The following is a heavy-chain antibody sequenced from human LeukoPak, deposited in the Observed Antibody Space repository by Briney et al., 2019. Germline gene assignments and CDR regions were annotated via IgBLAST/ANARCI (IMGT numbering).Heavy chain of an antibody. CDR3: ARVAPVNELVFDY. CDR1: GGSISSSSYY. CDR2: IYYSGST. J-gene: IGHJ4*02. D-gene: IGHD6-13*01. V-gene: IGHV4-39*07. Sequence: SETLSLTFTVSGGSISSSSYYWGWIRQPPGKGLEWIGSIYYSGSTYYNPSVKSRVTISVDTSKNQFSLKLSSVTAADTAVYYCARVAPVNELVFDYWGQGTLVTVSS.